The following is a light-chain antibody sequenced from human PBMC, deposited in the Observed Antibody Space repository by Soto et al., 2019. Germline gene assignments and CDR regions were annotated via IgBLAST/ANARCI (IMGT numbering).Light chain of an antibody. CDR3: QVWDSSSNHVV. CDR1: NIGSKS. V-gene: IGLV3-21*02. J-gene: IGLJ3*02. Sequence: SYELTQPPSVSVAPGQTARITCGGNNIGSKSVHWYQQKPGQAPVLVVYDDNDRPSGIPERFSGSNSGNTATLTISRVEAGDEADYYCQVWDSSSNHVVFGGGTTLTVL. CDR2: DDN.